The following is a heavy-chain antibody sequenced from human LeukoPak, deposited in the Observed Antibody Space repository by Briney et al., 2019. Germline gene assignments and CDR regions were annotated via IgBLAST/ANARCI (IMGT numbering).Heavy chain of an antibody. CDR3: ARQGGGFWYFDL. Sequence: SETLSLTCTVSGGSISSYYWSWTRQPPGKGLEWIGYIYYSGSTNYNPSLKGRVTISVDTSKNQFSLKLSSVTAADTAVYYCARQGGGFWYFDLWGRGTLVTVSS. V-gene: IGHV4-59*08. CDR1: GGSISSYY. CDR2: IYYSGST. J-gene: IGHJ2*01. D-gene: IGHD6-25*01.